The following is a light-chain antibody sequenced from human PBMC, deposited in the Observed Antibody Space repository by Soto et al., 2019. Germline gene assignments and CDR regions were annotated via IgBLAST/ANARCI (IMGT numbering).Light chain of an antibody. CDR3: ATWYDSLDGPV. CDR1: RSTIGSNP. Sequence: QSVLTQPPSASGTPGQRVTISCSGSRSTIGSNPVQWYRQLPGTAPQLLIYRSDQRPSGVPDRFSGSKSGTSASLTISGLQSEDEADYHCATWYDSLDGPVFGGGTKLTVL. V-gene: IGLV1-44*01. CDR2: RSD. J-gene: IGLJ3*02.